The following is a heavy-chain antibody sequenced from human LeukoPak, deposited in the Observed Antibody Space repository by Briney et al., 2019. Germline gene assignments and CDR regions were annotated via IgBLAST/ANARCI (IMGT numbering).Heavy chain of an antibody. V-gene: IGHV5-51*01. CDR2: IYPDDSDT. D-gene: IGHD1-26*01. J-gene: IGHJ5*01. CDR3: ARHVSGSKNWFDS. CDR1: GYSFTSYW. Sequence: GESLKISCKGSGYSFTSYWIGWVRQMPGEGLEWMGIIYPDDSDTTYSPSFQGQVTISADKSISIVYLQWTSLKASDTATYYCARHVSGSKNWFDSWGQGTPVTVSS.